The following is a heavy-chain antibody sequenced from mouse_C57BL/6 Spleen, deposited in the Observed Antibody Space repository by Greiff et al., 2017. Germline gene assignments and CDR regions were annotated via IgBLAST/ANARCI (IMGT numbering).Heavy chain of an antibody. CDR1: GYTFTSYW. J-gene: IGHJ2*01. Sequence: QVQLQQPGAELVRPGTSVKLSCKASGYTFTSYWMHWVKQRPGQGLEWIGVIDPSDSHTNYNQKFKGKATLTVDTSSSTAYMQLSSLTSEDSAVYYCAIQATDSSGYYFDYWGQGTTLTVSS. CDR3: AIQATDSSGYYFDY. CDR2: IDPSDSHT. D-gene: IGHD3-2*02. V-gene: IGHV1-59*01.